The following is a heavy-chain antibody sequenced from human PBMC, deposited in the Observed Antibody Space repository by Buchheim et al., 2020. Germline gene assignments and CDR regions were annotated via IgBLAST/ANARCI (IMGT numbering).Heavy chain of an antibody. D-gene: IGHD6-19*01. V-gene: IGHV4-39*01. CDR3: AGVIAVAVYDFDY. CDR2: IYYSGYP. Sequence: QLQLQESGPGLVKPSETLSLTCTFSGGSISSSSYYWGWIRQPPRKGLAWIGSIYYSGYPSYNPSLQIPVTISVDTSKHQFSLKLSSVTAADTAVYYCAGVIAVAVYDFDYWGQGTL. CDR1: GGSISSSSYY. J-gene: IGHJ4*02.